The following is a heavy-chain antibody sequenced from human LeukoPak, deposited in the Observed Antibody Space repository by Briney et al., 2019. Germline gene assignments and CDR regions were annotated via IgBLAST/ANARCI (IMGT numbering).Heavy chain of an antibody. Sequence: SETLSLTCAVYGGSFSGYYWSWIRQPPGKGLEWIGEINHSGSTNYNPSLKSRVTISVDTSKNQFSLKLSSVTAADTAVYYCARKSGYYTADWFDPWGQGTLVTVSS. CDR3: ARKSGYYTADWFDP. V-gene: IGHV4-34*01. J-gene: IGHJ5*02. CDR2: INHSGST. D-gene: IGHD3-3*01. CDR1: GGSFSGYY.